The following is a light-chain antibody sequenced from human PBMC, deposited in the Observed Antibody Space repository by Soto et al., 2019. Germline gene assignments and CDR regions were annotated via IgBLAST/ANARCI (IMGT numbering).Light chain of an antibody. V-gene: IGKV1-39*01. CDR1: QSISPY. CDR2: RSS. J-gene: IGKJ4*01. CDR3: QQTFSPYVS. Sequence: DIPMTQSPSSLSVSIGDRVIITCRASQSISPYLNWYQYKPGKAPRLVIFRSSTLQSGVPSRFSGSGSGTDFTLTISRLQPADFATYFCQQTFSPYVSFGGGTRVEI.